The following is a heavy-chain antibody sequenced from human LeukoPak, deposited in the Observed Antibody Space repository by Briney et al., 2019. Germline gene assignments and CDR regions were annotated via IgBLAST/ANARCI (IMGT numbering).Heavy chain of an antibody. Sequence: ASVKVSCKASGYTFTGYYMHWVRQAPGQGLEWMGWINPNSGGTNYAQKFQGWVTMTRDTFISTAYMELSRLRSDDTAVYYCARVRTSFYGDYVIGFDYWGQGTLVTVSS. CDR3: ARVRTSFYGDYVIGFDY. CDR2: INPNSGGT. V-gene: IGHV1-2*04. J-gene: IGHJ4*02. CDR1: GYTFTGYY. D-gene: IGHD4-17*01.